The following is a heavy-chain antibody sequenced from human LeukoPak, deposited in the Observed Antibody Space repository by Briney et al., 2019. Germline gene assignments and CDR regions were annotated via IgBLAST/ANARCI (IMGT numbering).Heavy chain of an antibody. J-gene: IGHJ6*03. CDR3: ARVGRRELSRYYYYYMDV. V-gene: IGHV1-8*01. CDR1: GYTFTSYD. D-gene: IGHD3-16*02. Sequence: ASVKVSCKASGYTFTSYDINWVRQATGQGLGWMGWMNPNSGNTGYAQKFQGRVTMTRNTSISTAYMELSSLRSEDTAVYYCARVGRRELSRYYYYYMDVWGKGTTVTISS. CDR2: MNPNSGNT.